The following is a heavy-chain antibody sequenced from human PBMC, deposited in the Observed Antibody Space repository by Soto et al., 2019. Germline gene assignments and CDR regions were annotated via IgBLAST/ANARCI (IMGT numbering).Heavy chain of an antibody. CDR3: ARAGKGPSDPNYYYYYYMDV. CDR2: IYYSGST. Sequence: SETLSLTCTVSGGSISSYYWSWIRQPPGKGLEWIGYIYYSGSTNYNPSLKSRVTISVDTSKNQFSLKLSSVTAADTAVYYCARAGKGPSDPNYYYYYYMDVWGKGTTVTVSS. CDR1: GGSISSYY. D-gene: IGHD1-26*01. J-gene: IGHJ6*03. V-gene: IGHV4-59*01.